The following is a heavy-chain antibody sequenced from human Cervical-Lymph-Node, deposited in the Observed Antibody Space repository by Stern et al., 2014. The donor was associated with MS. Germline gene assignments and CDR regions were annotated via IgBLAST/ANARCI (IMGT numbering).Heavy chain of an antibody. Sequence: VQLVELGPGLVKPSQTLSLTCTVSGGSISSGGYFWSWIRQHPGKGLEWIGFIYHSGSTYYNPSLKIRLTISVDTSKNQFSLNLSSVTAADTAVYYCARKGAIVPAAIENWFDSWGQGTLVTVSS. V-gene: IGHV4-31*03. CDR1: GGSISSGGYF. J-gene: IGHJ5*01. D-gene: IGHD2-2*01. CDR3: ARKGAIVPAAIENWFDS. CDR2: IYHSGST.